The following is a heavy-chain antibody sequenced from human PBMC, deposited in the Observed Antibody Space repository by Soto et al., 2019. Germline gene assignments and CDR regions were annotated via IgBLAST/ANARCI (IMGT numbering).Heavy chain of an antibody. D-gene: IGHD6-19*01. CDR3: ARAPYSSGWYSNWFDP. Sequence: KPSETLSLTCAVYGGSFSGYYWSWIRQPPGKGLEWIGEINHSGSTNYNPSLKSRVTISVDTSKNQFSLKLSSVTAADTAVYYCARAPYSSGWYSNWFDPWGQGTLVTVSS. CDR2: INHSGST. V-gene: IGHV4-34*01. J-gene: IGHJ5*02. CDR1: GGSFSGYY.